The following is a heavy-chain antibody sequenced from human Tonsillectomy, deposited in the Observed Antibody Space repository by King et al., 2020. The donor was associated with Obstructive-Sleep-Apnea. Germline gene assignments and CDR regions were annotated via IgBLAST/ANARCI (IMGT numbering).Heavy chain of an antibody. D-gene: IGHD6-13*01. J-gene: IGHJ6*02. V-gene: IGHV1-2*02. Sequence: VQLVESGAEVKKPGASVKVSCKASGYTFTGHYMHWVRQAPGQGLEWMGWINPNSGGTKYAQNFQGGVTMTRDTSIRTVYMELTWLRSNDTAVYYCARDPRLTGSSWYGESSEYYGMDVWGQGTTVIVSS. CDR2: INPNSGGT. CDR1: GYTFTGHY. CDR3: ARDPRLTGSSWYGESSEYYGMDV.